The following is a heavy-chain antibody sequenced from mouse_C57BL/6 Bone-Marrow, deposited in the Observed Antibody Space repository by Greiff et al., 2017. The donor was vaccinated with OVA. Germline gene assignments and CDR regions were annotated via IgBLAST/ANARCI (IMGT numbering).Heavy chain of an antibody. V-gene: IGHV1-15*01. CDR3: TVLIRPYFDV. J-gene: IGHJ1*03. CDR1: GYTFTDYE. CDR2: IDPETGGT. Sequence: QVQLKESGAELVRPGASVKLSCKASGYTFTDYEMHWVKQTPVHGLEWIGAIDPETGGTAYNQKFKGKAILTADKSSSTAYMELRSLTSEDSAVYYCTVLIRPYFDVWGTGTTVTVSS. D-gene: IGHD1-1*01.